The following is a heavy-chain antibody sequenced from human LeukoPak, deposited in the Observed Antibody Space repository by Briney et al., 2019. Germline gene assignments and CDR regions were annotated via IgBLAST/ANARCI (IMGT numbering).Heavy chain of an antibody. CDR2: INPNSGGT. CDR3: ARYYYYDSSGYYAVDI. CDR1: GYTFTGYY. J-gene: IGHJ3*02. Sequence: ASVKVSCKASGYTFTGYYMHWVRQAPGQGLEWMGWINPNSGGTNYAQKFQGRVTMTRDTSISTVYMELSSLRSDDTAVYYCARYYYYDSSGYYAVDIWGQGTMVTVSS. D-gene: IGHD3-22*01. V-gene: IGHV1-2*02.